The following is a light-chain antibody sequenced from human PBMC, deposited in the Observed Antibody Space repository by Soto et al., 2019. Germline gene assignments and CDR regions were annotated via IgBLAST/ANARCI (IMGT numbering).Light chain of an antibody. CDR3: CSYAGSFYV. Sequence: QSVLTQPRSVSGSPGQSVTISCTGTSSDVGGYNYVSWYQQHTGKAPKLMIYDVSKRPSGVPALLAGSKSGNTASLTISGLHAEDEADYDCCSYAGSFYVFGTGTKLTVL. CDR1: SSDVGGYNY. V-gene: IGLV2-11*01. CDR2: DVS. J-gene: IGLJ1*01.